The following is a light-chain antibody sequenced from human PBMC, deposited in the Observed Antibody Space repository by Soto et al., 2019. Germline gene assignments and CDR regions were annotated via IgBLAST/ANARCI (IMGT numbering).Light chain of an antibody. CDR1: QSVSSSY. CDR3: QQYSTYPRT. CDR2: DAS. V-gene: IGKV3-20*01. Sequence: IVMTQSPATLSVSPGERATLSCSASQSVSSSYLAWYQQKPGQAPRLLIFDASSRATGISDRFSGSGSGTDFTLTISRLEPEDFATYYCQQYSTYPRTFGQGTKVDIK. J-gene: IGKJ1*01.